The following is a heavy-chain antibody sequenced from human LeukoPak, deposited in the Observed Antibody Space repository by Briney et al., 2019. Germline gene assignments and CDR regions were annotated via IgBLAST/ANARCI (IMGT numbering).Heavy chain of an antibody. V-gene: IGHV3-30-3*01. CDR2: ISYDGSNK. J-gene: IGHJ3*02. CDR1: GFTFSSYA. Sequence: RGSLRLSCAASGFTFSSYAMHWVRQAPGKGLEWVAVISYDGSNKYYADSVKGRFTISRDNSKNTLYLQMNSLRAEDTAVYYCARFGGYSDSAFDIWGQGTMVTVSS. D-gene: IGHD3-22*01. CDR3: ARFGGYSDSAFDI.